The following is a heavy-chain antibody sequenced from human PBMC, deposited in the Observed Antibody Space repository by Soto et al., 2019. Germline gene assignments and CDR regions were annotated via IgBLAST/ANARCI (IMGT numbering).Heavy chain of an antibody. CDR1: GFTLSSYG. D-gene: IGHD3-22*01. J-gene: IGHJ6*02. Sequence: GGSLRLSCAASGFTLSSYGMHWVRQAPGRGLGWVTVISSDVDNKYYADSVKGRFTISRDNSKNTLYLQMNSLRAEDTAVYYCAFKFDNSGYNYYYYGMDVWGQGTKVTVYS. CDR3: AFKFDNSGYNYYYYGMDV. V-gene: IGHV3-30*03. CDR2: ISSDVDNK.